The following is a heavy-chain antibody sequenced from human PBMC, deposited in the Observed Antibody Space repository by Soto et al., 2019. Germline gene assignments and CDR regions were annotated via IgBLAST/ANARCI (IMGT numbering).Heavy chain of an antibody. J-gene: IGHJ3*02. CDR3: AKTTDGWFSAFEI. D-gene: IGHD6-19*01. CDR2: ISGSGTTA. V-gene: IGHV3-23*01. CDR1: GFIFSSYA. Sequence: EVQLLESGGGLVQPGGSLRLYCAASGFIFSSYAMSWVRQAPGKGLEWVSAISGSGTTAYYADSVKGRFTFSRDNSKNTMYLQMNSLRAEDTAVYYCAKTTDGWFSAFEIWGQGTMVIVSS.